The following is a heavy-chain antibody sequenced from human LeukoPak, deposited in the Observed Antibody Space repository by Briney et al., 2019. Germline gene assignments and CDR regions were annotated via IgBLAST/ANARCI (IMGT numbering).Heavy chain of an antibody. Sequence: GGSLRLSCAASGFTFSSYGMHWVRQAPGKGLEWVAFIRHDGSNRYYADSVKGRFTISRDNSKNTLYLQMNSLRAEDTALYYCAKDSRTYYYGSGSFSLPKGPLGYFDYWGQGTLVTVSS. CDR2: IRHDGSNR. V-gene: IGHV3-30*02. CDR1: GFTFSSYG. D-gene: IGHD3-10*01. J-gene: IGHJ4*02. CDR3: AKDSRTYYYGSGSFSLPKGPLGYFDY.